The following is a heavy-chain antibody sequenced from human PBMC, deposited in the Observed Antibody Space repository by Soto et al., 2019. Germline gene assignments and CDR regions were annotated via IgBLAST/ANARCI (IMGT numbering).Heavy chain of an antibody. Sequence: PGGSLRLSCSASALTFSSYAMSWVRQAPGKGLEWVSAISGSGGSTYYADSVKGRFTISRDNSKNTLYLQMNSLRAEDTAVYYCAKDPNWCGSAGQHWGQSTLVTVSS. J-gene: IGHJ1*01. V-gene: IGHV3-23*01. CDR2: ISGSGGST. D-gene: IGHD2-15*01. CDR1: ALTFSSYA. CDR3: AKDPNWCGSAGQH.